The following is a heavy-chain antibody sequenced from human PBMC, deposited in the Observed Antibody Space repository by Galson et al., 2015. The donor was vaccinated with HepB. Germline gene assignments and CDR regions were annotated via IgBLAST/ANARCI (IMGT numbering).Heavy chain of an antibody. CDR3: ARDGINRDGYNYWYFDL. Sequence: SLRLSCAASGFTFSSYWMSWVRQAPGKGLEWVANIKQDGSEKYYVDSVKGRFTISRDNAKNSLYLQMNSLRAEDTAVYYCARDGINRDGYNYWYFDLWGRGTLVTVSS. CDR1: GFTFSSYW. V-gene: IGHV3-7*03. CDR2: IKQDGSEK. J-gene: IGHJ2*01. D-gene: IGHD5-24*01.